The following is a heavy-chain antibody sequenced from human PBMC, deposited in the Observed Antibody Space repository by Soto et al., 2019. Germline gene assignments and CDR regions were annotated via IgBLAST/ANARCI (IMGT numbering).Heavy chain of an antibody. D-gene: IGHD3-10*01. CDR3: ARSTYIGSGSYYRDELFDY. CDR1: GFTFSSYG. V-gene: IGHV3-33*01. J-gene: IGHJ4*02. CDR2: IWYDGSNK. Sequence: LRLSCAASGFTFSSYGMHWVRQAPGKGLEWVAVIWYDGSNKYYADSVKGRFTISRDNSKNTLYLQMNSLRAEDTAVYYCARSTYIGSGSYYRDELFDYWGQGTLVTVSS.